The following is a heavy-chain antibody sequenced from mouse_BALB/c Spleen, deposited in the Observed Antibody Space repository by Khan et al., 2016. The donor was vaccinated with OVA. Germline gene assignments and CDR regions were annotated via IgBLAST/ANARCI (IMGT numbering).Heavy chain of an antibody. CDR3: ARGYFGNYEFVY. Sequence: QVQLKQSGAELVKPGASVKLSCKTSGYTFTSYWIQWVKQRPGQGLGWIGQIFPGTGTTYYNANFKGKATLTVDTSSSTAYMQLSSLTSEDSAVYFCARGYFGNYEFVYWGQGTLVTVSP. V-gene: IGHV1S132*01. D-gene: IGHD2-1*01. CDR2: IFPGTGTT. J-gene: IGHJ3*01. CDR1: GYTFTSYW.